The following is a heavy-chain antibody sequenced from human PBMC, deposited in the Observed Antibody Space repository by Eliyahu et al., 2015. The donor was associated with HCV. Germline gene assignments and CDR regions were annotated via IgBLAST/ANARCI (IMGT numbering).Heavy chain of an antibody. V-gene: IGHV3-33*01. CDR1: GFTYSSYG. J-gene: IGHJ4*02. CDR3: ARYGSGKGIDY. D-gene: IGHD3-10*01. CDR2: IWHDGSNK. Sequence: ASGFTYSSYGMHWVRQAPGKGLEWVAVIWHDGSNKYYADSVKGRFTISRDNSKNTLYLEMNSLRAEDTAVYYCARYGSGKGIDYWGQGTLVTVSS.